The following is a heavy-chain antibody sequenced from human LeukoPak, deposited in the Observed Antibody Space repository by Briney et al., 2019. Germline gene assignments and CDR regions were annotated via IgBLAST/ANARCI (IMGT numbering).Heavy chain of an antibody. CDR3: AKGRSMTTVTTYFDY. J-gene: IGHJ4*02. CDR1: GSPFISNA. V-gene: IGHV3-23*01. Sequence: GGSLRLSCAAPGSPFISNARSWVGQAQGKGRGWVSAISGSGGSPYYADSVKGRFTISRDNSKNTLYLQMNSLRAEDTAVYYCAKGRSMTTVTTYFDYWGQGTLVTVSS. CDR2: ISGSGGSP. D-gene: IGHD4-17*01.